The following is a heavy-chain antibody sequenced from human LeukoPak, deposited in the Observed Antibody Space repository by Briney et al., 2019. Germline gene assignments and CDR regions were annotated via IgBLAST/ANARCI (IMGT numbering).Heavy chain of an antibody. V-gene: IGHV1-69*05. CDR3: ARDNGRSQDGYKN. CDR1: GGTFSSYA. CDR2: IIPIFGTA. Sequence: GASVKVSCKASGGTFSSYAISWVRQAPGQGLEWMGGIIPIFGTANYAQKFQGRVTMTRDTSTSTVHMELSSLRSEDTAVYYCARDNGRSQDGYKNWGQGTLVTVSS. D-gene: IGHD5-24*01. J-gene: IGHJ4*02.